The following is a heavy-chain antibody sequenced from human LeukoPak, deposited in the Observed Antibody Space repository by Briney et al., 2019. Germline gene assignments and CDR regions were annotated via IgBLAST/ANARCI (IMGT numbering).Heavy chain of an antibody. CDR1: GFAFSNYA. V-gene: IGHV3-23*01. CDR2: LSGGGDSG. CDR3: AKAVRSMVTGGGYFDS. J-gene: IGHJ4*02. D-gene: IGHD3-10*01. Sequence: PGGSLRLSCAASGFAFSNYAMSWVRQAPGKGLEWVSSLSGGGDSGYYVDSVMGRFTISRDNSKNTLYLQMNSLRAEDTAVYYCAKAVRSMVTGGGYFDSWGQGTLVTVSS.